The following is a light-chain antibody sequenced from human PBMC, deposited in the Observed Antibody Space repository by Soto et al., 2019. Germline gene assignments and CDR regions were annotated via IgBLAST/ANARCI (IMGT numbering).Light chain of an antibody. CDR3: QQRSTWPFA. J-gene: IGKJ3*01. V-gene: IGKV3-11*01. CDR2: DAS. Sequence: EIVLTQSPATLSLSPGERATLSCRASQSVSSYLAWYQQNPGQPPRLLIYDASNRATGIPARFSGSGSGTDFTLTISSLEPEDFAVYYCQQRSTWPFAFGPGTKVDFK. CDR1: QSVSSY.